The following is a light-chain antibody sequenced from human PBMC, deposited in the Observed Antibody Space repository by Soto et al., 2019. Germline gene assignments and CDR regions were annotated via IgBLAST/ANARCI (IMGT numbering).Light chain of an antibody. CDR1: SSDFCGYNY. CDR2: DVS. Sequence: QSVLTQPASVSGSPGQSITISCTGTSSDFCGYNYVSWYQQHPGKAPKLMIYDVSNRPSGVSNRFSGSKSGNTASLTISGLQAEDEADYYCSSYTSSSTLGVFGTGTKVTVL. J-gene: IGLJ1*01. CDR3: SSYTSSSTLGV. V-gene: IGLV2-14*01.